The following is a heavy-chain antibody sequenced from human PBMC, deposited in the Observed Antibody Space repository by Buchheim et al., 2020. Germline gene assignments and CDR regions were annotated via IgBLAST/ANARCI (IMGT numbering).Heavy chain of an antibody. D-gene: IGHD2-2*01. CDR1: GFTFSSYW. J-gene: IGHJ6*02. CDR3: ARGVVVPAALAYYYYYYGMDV. V-gene: IGHV3-74*01. CDR2: INSDGSST. Sequence: EVQLVESGGGLVQPGGSLRLSCAASGFTFSSYWMHWVRQAPGKGLVWVSRINSDGSSTSYADSVKGRFTISRDNAKNTLYLQMNSLRAEDTAVYYCARGVVVPAALAYYYYYYGMDVWGQGTT.